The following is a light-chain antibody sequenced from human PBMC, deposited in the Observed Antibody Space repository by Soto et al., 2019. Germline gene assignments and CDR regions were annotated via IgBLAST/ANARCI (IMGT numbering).Light chain of an antibody. CDR2: GVS. CDR1: SSDVGNYNL. CDR3: SSYTSSSTLYI. V-gene: IGLV2-14*02. Sequence: QSALTQPASVSGSPGQSITISCIGTSSDVGNYNLVSWYQQYPGKAPKLMIFGVSERPSGISDRFSGSKSGNTASLTISGLQADDEADYYCSSYTSSSTLYIFGTGTKVTVL. J-gene: IGLJ1*01.